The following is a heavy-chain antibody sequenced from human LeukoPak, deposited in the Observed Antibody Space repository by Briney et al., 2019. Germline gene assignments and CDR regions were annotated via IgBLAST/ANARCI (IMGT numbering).Heavy chain of an antibody. CDR1: GGSISSYY. CDR2: IYTSGST. D-gene: IGHD6-13*01. V-gene: IGHV4-4*07. CDR3: ARDPGSSSWYRDYYYGMDV. J-gene: IGHJ6*02. Sequence: PSETLSLTCTVSGGSISSYYWSWIRHPAGKGLEWIGRIYTSGSTNYNPSLKRRVTISVDTSKNQFSLKLSSVTAADTAVYYCARDPGSSSWYRDYYYGMDVWGQGTTVTVSS.